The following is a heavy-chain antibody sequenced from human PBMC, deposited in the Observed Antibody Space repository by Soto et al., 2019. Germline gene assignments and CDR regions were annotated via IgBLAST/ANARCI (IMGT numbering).Heavy chain of an antibody. D-gene: IGHD7-27*01. Sequence: QVQLQESGPRLVKPSETLSLTCTVSGDSVSSNSYYWSWIRQPPGKGLEFIGYIYYSGSTNYNPSLKSRVTISLDTSKNQFSLRLSAVTAADTDVYYCARAWTQPWGGMDVWGPGTTVTVSS. CDR3: ARAWTQPWGGMDV. V-gene: IGHV4-61*01. CDR2: IYYSGST. CDR1: GDSVSSNSYY. J-gene: IGHJ6*02.